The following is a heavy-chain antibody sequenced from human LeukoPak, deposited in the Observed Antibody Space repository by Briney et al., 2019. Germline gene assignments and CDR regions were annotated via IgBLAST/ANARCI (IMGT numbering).Heavy chain of an antibody. J-gene: IGHJ4*02. Sequence: GGSLRLSCAASGFTFSSYAMTWVRQAPGKGLEWVSAISGSGGSTYYADSVKGRFTISRDNAKNSLYLQMNNLRAEDTAVYYCARGPDNYGRYDYWGQGTLVTVSS. V-gene: IGHV3-23*01. D-gene: IGHD5-18*01. CDR2: ISGSGGST. CDR3: ARGPDNYGRYDY. CDR1: GFTFSSYA.